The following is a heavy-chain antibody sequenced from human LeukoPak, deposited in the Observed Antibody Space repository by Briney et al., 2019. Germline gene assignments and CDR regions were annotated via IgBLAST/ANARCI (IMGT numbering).Heavy chain of an antibody. CDR1: GGSFSGYH. CDR3: ARDGVIAAAGIPFDY. J-gene: IGHJ4*02. V-gene: IGHV4-34*01. D-gene: IGHD6-13*01. Sequence: PSETLSLTCAVYGGSFSGYHWSWIRQPPGKGLEWIGEINHSGSTNYNPSLKSRVTISVDTSKNQFSLKLGSVTASDTAVYYCARDGVIAAAGIPFDYWGQGTLVTASS. CDR2: INHSGST.